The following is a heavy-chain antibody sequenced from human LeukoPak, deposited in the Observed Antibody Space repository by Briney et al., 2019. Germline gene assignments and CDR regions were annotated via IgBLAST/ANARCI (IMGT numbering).Heavy chain of an antibody. CDR2: IYYSGST. D-gene: IGHD6-13*01. CDR1: GGSISSGDYY. CDR3: ARAIGSLYSSSWYDSYYYYMDV. V-gene: IGHV4-30-4*08. J-gene: IGHJ6*03. Sequence: SQTLSLTCTVSGGSISSGDYYWSWIRQPPGKGLEWIGYIYYSGSTYYNPSLKSRVTISVDTSKNQFSLKLSSVTAADTAVYYCARAIGSLYSSSWYDSYYYYMDVWGKGTTVTVSS.